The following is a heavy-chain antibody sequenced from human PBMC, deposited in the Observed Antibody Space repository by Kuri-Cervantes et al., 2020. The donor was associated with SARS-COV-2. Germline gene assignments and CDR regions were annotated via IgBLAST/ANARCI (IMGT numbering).Heavy chain of an antibody. CDR1: GFTFSSCA. V-gene: IGHV3-30*01. J-gene: IGHJ5*01. Sequence: SCKASGFTFSSCAMHWVRLAPGKGLEWVAFISYDGSNEYYADSVRGRFTISRDNSNNTLYLQVNSLRAEDTALYYCAKDRVGVLDSWGQGTQVTVSS. D-gene: IGHD2-21*01. CDR2: ISYDGSNE. CDR3: AKDRVGVLDS.